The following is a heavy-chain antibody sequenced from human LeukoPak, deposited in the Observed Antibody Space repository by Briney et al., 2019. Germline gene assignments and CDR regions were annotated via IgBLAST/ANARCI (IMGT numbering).Heavy chain of an antibody. CDR2: IYHSGST. V-gene: IGHV4-30-2*01. Sequence: SQTLSLTCTVSGGSISSGGYYWSWIRQPPGKGLEWIGYIYHSGSTYYNPSLKSRVTISVDRSKNQFSLKLSSVTAADTAVYYCAREIGDGDGAFDIWGQGTMVTVSS. D-gene: IGHD3-16*01. CDR1: GGSISSGGYY. CDR3: AREIGDGDGAFDI. J-gene: IGHJ3*02.